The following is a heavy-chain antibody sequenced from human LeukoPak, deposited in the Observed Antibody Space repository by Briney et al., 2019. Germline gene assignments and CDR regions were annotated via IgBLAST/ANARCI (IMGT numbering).Heavy chain of an antibody. D-gene: IGHD3-9*01. V-gene: IGHV3-30*18. CDR2: ISYDGSNK. CDR3: AKSKDILTEFDY. J-gene: IGHJ4*02. CDR1: GSTFSSYG. Sequence: GGSLRLSCAASGSTFSSYGMHWVPQAPGKGLEWVAVISYDGSNKYYADSVKGRFTISRDNSKNTLYLQMNSLRAEDTAVYYCAKSKDILTEFDYWGQGTLVTVSS.